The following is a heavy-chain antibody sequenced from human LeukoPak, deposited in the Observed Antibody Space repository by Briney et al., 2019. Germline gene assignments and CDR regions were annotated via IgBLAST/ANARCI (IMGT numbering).Heavy chain of an antibody. D-gene: IGHD5-24*01. CDR2: IKQDGSEK. CDR3: SRQTRRDGYNYDY. V-gene: IGHV3-7*01. J-gene: IGHJ4*02. CDR1: GFTFSSYW. Sequence: GGSLRLSCAASGFTFSSYWMSWVRQAPGKGLEWVANIKQDGSEKYYVDSVKGRFTISRDNAKDSLYLQMNSLRAEDTAVYYCSRQTRRDGYNYDYWGQGTLVTVSS.